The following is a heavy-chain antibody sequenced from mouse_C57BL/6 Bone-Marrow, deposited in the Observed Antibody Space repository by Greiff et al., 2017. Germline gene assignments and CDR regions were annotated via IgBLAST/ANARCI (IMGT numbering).Heavy chain of an antibody. J-gene: IGHJ4*01. CDR1: EYEFPSHD. V-gene: IGHV5-2*01. CDR3: ASQGYYYAMDY. Sequence: EVKLQESGGGLVQPGESLKLSCESNEYEFPSHDMSWVRKTPEKRLELVAAINSDGGSTYYPYTLERRFIISRDNTKKSLYLQMSSLSAEDTALYYCASQGYYYAMDYWGQGTSVTVSS. D-gene: IGHD2-2*01. CDR2: INSDGGST.